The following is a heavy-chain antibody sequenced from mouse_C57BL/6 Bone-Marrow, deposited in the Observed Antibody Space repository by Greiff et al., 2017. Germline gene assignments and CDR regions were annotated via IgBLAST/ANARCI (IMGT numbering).Heavy chain of an antibody. CDR2: IDPSDSYT. CDR3: ASGYGYFDV. CDR1: GYTFTSYW. Sequence: QVQLQQPGAELVMPGASVKLSCKASGYTFTSYWMHWVKQRPGQGLEWIGEIDPSDSYTNYNQKFKGKSTLTVDKSSSTADMQLSSLTSEDSAVYYCASGYGYFDVWGRGTTVTVSS. J-gene: IGHJ1*03. V-gene: IGHV1-69*01.